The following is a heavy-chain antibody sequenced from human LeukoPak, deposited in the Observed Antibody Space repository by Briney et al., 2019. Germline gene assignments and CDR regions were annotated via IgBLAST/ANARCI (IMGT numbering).Heavy chain of an antibody. CDR3: ARGASPYYYYGMDV. V-gene: IGHV3-7*01. Sequence: GGSLRLSCAASGFTFSDYYMSWVRQAPGKGLEWVANIKQDGSEKCYVDSVKGRFTISRDNAKNSLYLQMNSLRAEDTAVYYCARGASPYYYYGMDVWGQGTTVTVSS. CDR1: GFTFSDYY. J-gene: IGHJ6*02. CDR2: IKQDGSEK.